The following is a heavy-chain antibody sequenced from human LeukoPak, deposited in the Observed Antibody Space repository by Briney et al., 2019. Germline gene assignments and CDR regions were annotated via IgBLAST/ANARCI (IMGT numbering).Heavy chain of an antibody. J-gene: IGHJ4*02. D-gene: IGHD3-22*01. CDR2: ISYDGSNK. CDR3: AKVPQYYYDSSGYFDY. CDR1: GFTFSNYA. Sequence: PGGSLRLSCAASGFTFSNYAMHWVRQAPGKGLEWVAVISYDGSNKYYADSVKGRFTISRDNSKNTLYLQMNSLRAEDTAVYYCAKVPQYYYDSSGYFDYWGQGTLVTVSS. V-gene: IGHV3-30*04.